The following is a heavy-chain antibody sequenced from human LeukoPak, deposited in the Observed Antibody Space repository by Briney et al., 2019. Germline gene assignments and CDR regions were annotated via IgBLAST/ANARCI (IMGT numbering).Heavy chain of an antibody. CDR2: IFHNGSS. V-gene: IGHV4-4*02. D-gene: IGHD6-19*01. CDR3: ARETHSSGWFDY. CDR1: GGSISSGNW. J-gene: IGHJ4*02. Sequence: SGTLSLTCVVSGGSISSGNWWSWGRQPPGMGLEWIGEIFHNGSSNYNPSLKSRVTISVDTSKNQFSLKLSSVTAADTAVYYCARETHSSGWFDYWGQGTLVTVSS.